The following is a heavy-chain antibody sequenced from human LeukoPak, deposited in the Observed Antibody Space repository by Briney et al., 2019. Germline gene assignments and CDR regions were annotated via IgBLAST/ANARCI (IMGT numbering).Heavy chain of an antibody. CDR2: ISSSSSHI. CDR3: ARSDTSGWPNFDY. CDR1: GFTFSSYS. J-gene: IGHJ4*02. V-gene: IGHV3-21*01. D-gene: IGHD6-19*01. Sequence: PGGSLRLSCEGSGFTFSSYSMNWVRQAPGKGLEWVSSISSSSSHIYYADSVKGRFTISRDNAKNSLFLQMNSLRAEDTAVYYCARSDTSGWPNFDYWGQGTLVTVSS.